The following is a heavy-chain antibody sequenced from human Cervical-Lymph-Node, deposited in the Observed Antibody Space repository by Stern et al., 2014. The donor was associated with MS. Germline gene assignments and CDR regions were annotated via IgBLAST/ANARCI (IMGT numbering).Heavy chain of an antibody. CDR2: ITPVASET. CDR1: GYSFTHSW. Sequence: VQLVQSGAEVKKPGQSLKISCKGSGYSFTHSWIGWVRQLPGQGLDLMGFITPVASETRYRPSFPGQVTLSAVQSLTTRHLPWTSLEAADTAMYYCARQGCATTSCHTIDSWGQGTLITVSS. J-gene: IGHJ4*02. V-gene: IGHV5-51*01. D-gene: IGHD2-2*02. CDR3: ARQGCATTSCHTIDS.